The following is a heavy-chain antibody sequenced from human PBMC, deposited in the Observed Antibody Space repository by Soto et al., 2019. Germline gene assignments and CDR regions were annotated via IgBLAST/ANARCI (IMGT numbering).Heavy chain of an antibody. CDR3: AAAKPGFPDY. V-gene: IGHV1-58*01. Sequence: QMQLVQSGPEWKKPGTSVKVSCKAPGFTFTSSAVQWVRQARGQRLEWIGWIVVGSGNTNYAQKFQERVTITRDMSTSTAYMELSSLRSADTAVYYCAAAKPGFPDYWGQGTLVTVSS. CDR1: GFTFTSSA. J-gene: IGHJ4*02. D-gene: IGHD5-12*01. CDR2: IVVGSGNT.